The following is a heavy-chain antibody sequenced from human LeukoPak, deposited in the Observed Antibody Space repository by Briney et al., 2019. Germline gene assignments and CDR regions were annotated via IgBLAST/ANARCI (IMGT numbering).Heavy chain of an antibody. J-gene: IGHJ4*02. V-gene: IGHV3-23*01. Sequence: PGGSLRLSGAASGFTFSSYAMSWFLQAPGKGLEWVSAISGSGGSTYYADSVKGRFTISRDNSKNTLYLQMNSLRAEDTAVYYCARQYSSSWVGYWGQGTLVTVSS. CDR1: GFTFSSYA. D-gene: IGHD6-13*01. CDR3: ARQYSSSWVGY. CDR2: ISGSGGST.